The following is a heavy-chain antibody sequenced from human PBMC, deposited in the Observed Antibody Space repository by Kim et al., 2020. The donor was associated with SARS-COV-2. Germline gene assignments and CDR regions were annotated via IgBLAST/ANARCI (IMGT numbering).Heavy chain of an antibody. D-gene: IGHD6-19*01. V-gene: IGHV3-23*01. CDR1: GFTFDSYA. CDR3: AKRAVAGAGRAFDI. Sequence: GGSLRLSCAASGFTFDSYAMNWVRQAPGKGLEWVSGISGSGDTTDYADSVKGRFTISRDNSKNMLYLQMSSLRAEDTALYYCAKRAVAGAGRAFDIWGQGTMVTVSS. CDR2: ISGSGDTT. J-gene: IGHJ3*02.